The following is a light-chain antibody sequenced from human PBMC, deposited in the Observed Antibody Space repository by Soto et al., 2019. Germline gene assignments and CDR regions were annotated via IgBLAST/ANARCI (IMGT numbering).Light chain of an antibody. CDR1: QSVSSN. V-gene: IGKV3-20*01. J-gene: IGKJ1*01. CDR3: QQYGSSPWT. CDR2: AAS. Sequence: EIVMTQSPVTLSVSPGERATLSCRASQSVSSNLAWYQQKPGQAPRLLIYAASRRATGIPDGFSGSGSGTDFTLTISRLEPEDFAVYYCQQYGSSPWTFGQGTKVDIK.